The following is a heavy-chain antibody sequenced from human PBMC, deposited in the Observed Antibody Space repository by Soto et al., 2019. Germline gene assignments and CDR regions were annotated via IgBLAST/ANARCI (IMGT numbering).Heavy chain of an antibody. CDR2: IVVGSGNT. J-gene: IGHJ6*02. V-gene: IGHV1-58*01. Sequence: ASVKVSCKASGFTFTSSAVQWVRQARGQRLEWIGWIVVGSGNTNYAQKFQERVTITSDLSKSTAYMELSSLRSEDTAVYYCAADHNYYYGMDVWGQGTMVTVSS. CDR1: GFTFTSSA. CDR3: AADHNYYYGMDV.